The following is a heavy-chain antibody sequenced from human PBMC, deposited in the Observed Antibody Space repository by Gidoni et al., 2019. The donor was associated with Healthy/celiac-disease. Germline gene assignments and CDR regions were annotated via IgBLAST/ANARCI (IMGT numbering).Heavy chain of an antibody. D-gene: IGHD6-19*01. J-gene: IGHJ6*02. CDR1: GFTFSSYA. CDR2: ISYDGSNK. CDR3: ARDLGWSPGMDV. Sequence: QVQLVESGGGVVQPGRSLRLSCAASGFTFSSYAMHWVRQAPGKGLEWVAVISYDGSNKYYADSVKGRFTISRDNSKNTLYLQMNSLRDEDTAVYYCARDLGWSPGMDVWGQGTTVTVSS. V-gene: IGHV3-30-3*01.